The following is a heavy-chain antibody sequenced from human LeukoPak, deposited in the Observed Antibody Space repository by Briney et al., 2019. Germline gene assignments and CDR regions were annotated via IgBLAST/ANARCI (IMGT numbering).Heavy chain of an antibody. V-gene: IGHV3-53*01. CDR3: ARVGDHYHWNFDL. D-gene: IGHD3-10*01. CDR2: LYSGGDT. CDR1: GFTVGSKY. J-gene: IGHJ2*01. Sequence: GGSLILSCAAFGFTVGSKYMNWVRQPPGKGLEWVSILYSGGDTYYSDSVKGRFTISRDNSRNTLSLQMNSLRVVDTAVYYCARVGDHYHWNFDLWGRGTLVTVSS.